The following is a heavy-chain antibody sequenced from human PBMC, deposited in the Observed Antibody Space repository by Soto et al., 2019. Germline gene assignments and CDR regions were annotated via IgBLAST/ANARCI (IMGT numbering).Heavy chain of an antibody. J-gene: IGHJ5*02. Sequence: SQTLSLTCAISGDSVSSNSAAWNWIRQSPSRGLEWLGRTYYRSKWYNDYAESVKSRITINPDTSKNQFSLQLNSVTPEDTAVYYCARGGAVVAASPDTYNWFDPWGQGTLVTVSS. CDR2: TYYRSKWYN. CDR1: GDSVSSNSAA. CDR3: ARGGAVVAASPDTYNWFDP. V-gene: IGHV6-1*01. D-gene: IGHD2-15*01.